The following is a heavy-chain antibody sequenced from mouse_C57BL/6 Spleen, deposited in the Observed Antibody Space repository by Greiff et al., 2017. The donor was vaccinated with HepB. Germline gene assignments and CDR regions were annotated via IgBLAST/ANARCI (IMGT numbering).Heavy chain of an antibody. J-gene: IGHJ2*01. Sequence: EVQLVESGGGLVKPGGSLKPSCAASGFTFSSYAMSWVRQTPEKRLEWVATISDGGSYTYYPDNVKGRFTISRDNAKNNLYLQMSHLKSEDTAMYYCAREISSYYFDYWGQGTTLTVSS. CDR2: ISDGGSYT. V-gene: IGHV5-4*01. CDR3: AREISSYYFDY. CDR1: GFTFSSYA.